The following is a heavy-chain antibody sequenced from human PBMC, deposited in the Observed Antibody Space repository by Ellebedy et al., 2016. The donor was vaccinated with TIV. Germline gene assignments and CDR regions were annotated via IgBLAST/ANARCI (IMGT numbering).Heavy chain of an antibody. CDR1: GGPFSGYY. CDR2: IYYSGST. Sequence: MPSETLSLTCAVYGGPFSGYYWSWIRQPPGKGLEWIGSIYYSGSTYYNPSLKSRVTISVDTSKNQFSLKLSSVTAADTAVYYCARQGHSSGWYVGEYYFDYWGQGTLVTVSS. J-gene: IGHJ4*02. V-gene: IGHV4-34*01. D-gene: IGHD6-19*01. CDR3: ARQGHSSGWYVGEYYFDY.